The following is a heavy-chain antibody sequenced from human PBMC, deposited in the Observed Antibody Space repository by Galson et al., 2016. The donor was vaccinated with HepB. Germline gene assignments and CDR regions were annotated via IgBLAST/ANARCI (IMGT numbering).Heavy chain of an antibody. Sequence: SLRLSCAASGFTFKSHSMSWVRQAPGKGLDWVSAISENGGSTHYADSVKGRFTISRDNSKNTLYLQMNSVRAEDTAVYYCARDQGYCSGITCLIYDYWGQGTLVTVS. CDR2: ISENGGST. CDR3: ARDQGYCSGITCLIYDY. D-gene: IGHD2-2*01. V-gene: IGHV3-23*01. J-gene: IGHJ4*02. CDR1: GFTFKSHS.